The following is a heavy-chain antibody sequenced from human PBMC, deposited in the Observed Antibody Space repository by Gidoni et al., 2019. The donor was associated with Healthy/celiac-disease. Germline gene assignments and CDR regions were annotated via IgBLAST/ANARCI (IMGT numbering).Heavy chain of an antibody. CDR1: GFTVSSNY. D-gene: IGHD4-17*01. J-gene: IGHJ6*02. CDR2: IYSGGST. CDR3: ARDREATVTTDYYYYGMDV. Sequence: EVQLVESGGGLVQPGGSLRLSCAASGFTVSSNYMSWVRQAPGKGLEWVSVIYSGGSTYYADSVKGRFTISRDNSKNTLYLQMNSLRAEDTAVYYCARDREATVTTDYYYYGMDVWGQGTTVTVSS. V-gene: IGHV3-66*01.